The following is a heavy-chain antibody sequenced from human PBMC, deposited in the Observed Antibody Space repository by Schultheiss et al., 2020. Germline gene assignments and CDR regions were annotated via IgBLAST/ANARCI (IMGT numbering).Heavy chain of an antibody. J-gene: IGHJ5*02. D-gene: IGHD1-14*01. CDR3: ARAQRYTNWFDP. CDR1: GGSISSSNW. Sequence: SETLSLTCAVSGGSISSSNWWSWVRQPPGKGLEWIGEIYHSGSTYYNPSLKSRVTISVDRSKNQFSLKLSSVTAADTAVYYCARAQRYTNWFDPWGQGTLVTVSS. CDR2: IYHSGST. V-gene: IGHV4-4*02.